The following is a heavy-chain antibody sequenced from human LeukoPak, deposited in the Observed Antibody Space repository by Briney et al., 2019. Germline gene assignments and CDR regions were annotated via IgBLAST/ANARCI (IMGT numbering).Heavy chain of an antibody. D-gene: IGHD2-2*01. CDR1: GFTFTYYG. V-gene: IGHV3-30*02. CDR3: AKDIVVVGHY. Sequence: GGSLRLSCAPSGFTFTYYGIHWVRQAPGKGLQWVAFIRYDGSNKYYADSVKGRFTISRDNSKNTLYLQMNSLRAEDTAVYYCAKDIVVVGHYWGQGTLVTVSS. J-gene: IGHJ4*02. CDR2: IRYDGSNK.